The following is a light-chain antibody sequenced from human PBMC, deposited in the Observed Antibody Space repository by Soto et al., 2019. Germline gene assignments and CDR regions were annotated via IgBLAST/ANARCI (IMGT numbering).Light chain of an antibody. CDR3: AAWDDSLNGYV. CDR1: SSNIGRNS. V-gene: IGLV1-44*01. Sequence: QSVLTQAPSASETPGQRVTISCSGRSSNIGRNSISWYQQFPGTAPKLLIYNTNQRPAGVPDRFSGSKSGTSASLAIRGLQSDDEADYYCAAWDDSLNGYVFGTGTK. J-gene: IGLJ1*01. CDR2: NTN.